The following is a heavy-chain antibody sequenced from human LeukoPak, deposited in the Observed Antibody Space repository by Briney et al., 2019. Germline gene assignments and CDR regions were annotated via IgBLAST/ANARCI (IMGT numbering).Heavy chain of an antibody. CDR2: IYSGGST. CDR3: ARDRIVATILRGAGSRAYYYYGMDV. J-gene: IGHJ6*02. CDR1: GFTVSSNY. D-gene: IGHD5-12*01. Sequence: GGSLRLSCAASGFTVSSNYMSWVRQAPGKGLEWVSVIYSGGSTYYADSVKGRYTISRDNSKNTLYLQMNSLRAEDTAVYYCARDRIVATILRGAGSRAYYYYGMDVWGQGTTVTVSS. V-gene: IGHV3-66*01.